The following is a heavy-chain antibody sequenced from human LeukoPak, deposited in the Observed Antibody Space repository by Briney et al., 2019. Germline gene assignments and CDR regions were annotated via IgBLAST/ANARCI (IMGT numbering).Heavy chain of an antibody. V-gene: IGHV3-21*01. D-gene: IGHD3-10*01. J-gene: IGHJ3*02. CDR3: ARAVRGGAFDI. CDR2: ISRSSSYI. CDR1: GFTFSSYS. Sequence: PRGSLRLPSAASGFTFSSYSMNWVPQAPGKGLGWVSSISRSSSYIYYADSVKGRFTISRDNAKNSLYLQMNSLRAEDTAVYYCARAVRGGAFDIWGQGTMVTVSS.